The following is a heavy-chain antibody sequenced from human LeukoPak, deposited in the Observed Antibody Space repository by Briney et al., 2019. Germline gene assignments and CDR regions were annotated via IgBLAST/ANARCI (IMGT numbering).Heavy chain of an antibody. CDR1: GDSISSYY. D-gene: IGHD3-22*01. V-gene: IGHV4-4*09. Sequence: PSETLSLTCTVSGDSISSYYWSWIRQPPGKGLEWIGFISTTGSTSYNPSLESRVTISGDMSKNQFSLKLSSVTAADTAVYYCARLWVTTTYDTFDIWGQGTMVTVSS. CDR3: ARLWVTTTYDTFDI. J-gene: IGHJ3*02. CDR2: ISTTGST.